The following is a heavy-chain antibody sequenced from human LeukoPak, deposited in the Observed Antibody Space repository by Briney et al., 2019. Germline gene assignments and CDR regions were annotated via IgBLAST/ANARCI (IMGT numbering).Heavy chain of an antibody. CDR3: TTGFTGATHDGY. CDR2: ISGSGGST. Sequence: PGGSLRLSCAASGFTFSSYAMSWVRQAPGKGLEWVSAISGSGGSTYYADSVKGRFTISRDNSKNTLYLQMNSLRAEDTAVYYCTTGFTGATHDGYWGQGTLVTVSS. CDR1: GFTFSSYA. J-gene: IGHJ4*02. D-gene: IGHD4/OR15-4a*01. V-gene: IGHV3-23*01.